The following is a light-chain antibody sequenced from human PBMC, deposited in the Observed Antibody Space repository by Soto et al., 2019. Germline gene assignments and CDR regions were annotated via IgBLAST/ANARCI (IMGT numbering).Light chain of an antibody. V-gene: IGLV2-11*01. CDR3: CSYAGYYAV. J-gene: IGLJ2*01. Sequence: QSALTQPHSVSGSPGQSVTISCTGTSSDVGGYNYVSWYQQYPGKAPKFMIYDVSDRPSGVPDRFSGSKSGNTASLTISGLQAEDEADYYCCSYAGYYAVFGGGTKLTVL. CDR1: SSDVGGYNY. CDR2: DVS.